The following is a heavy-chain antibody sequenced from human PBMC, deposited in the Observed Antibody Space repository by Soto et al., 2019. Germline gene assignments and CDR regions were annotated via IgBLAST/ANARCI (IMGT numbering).Heavy chain of an antibody. D-gene: IGHD6-13*01. J-gene: IGHJ4*02. CDR2: ISGSGAST. CDR3: AKEGYSSRWPYFDY. Sequence: GGSLRLSCAASGFTFSSYAMSWVRQAPGKGLEWVSSISGSGASTYYADSVKGRFTISRDNSKNTLYLQMNSLRAEDTAVYYCAKEGYSSRWPYFDYWGQGTLVTVSS. V-gene: IGHV3-23*01. CDR1: GFTFSSYA.